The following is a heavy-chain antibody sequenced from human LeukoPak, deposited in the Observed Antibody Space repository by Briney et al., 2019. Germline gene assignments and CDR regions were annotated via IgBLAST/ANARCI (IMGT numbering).Heavy chain of an antibody. Sequence: SQTLSLTCAVSGGSISSGGYSWSWLRQPPGKGLEWIGYIYHSGSTYYNPSLKSRVTISVDRSKNQFSLKLSSVTAADTAVYYCASRNYDTDAFDIWGQGTMVTVSS. CDR3: ASRNYDTDAFDI. CDR1: GGSISSGGYS. V-gene: IGHV4-30-2*01. J-gene: IGHJ3*02. D-gene: IGHD3-9*01. CDR2: IYHSGST.